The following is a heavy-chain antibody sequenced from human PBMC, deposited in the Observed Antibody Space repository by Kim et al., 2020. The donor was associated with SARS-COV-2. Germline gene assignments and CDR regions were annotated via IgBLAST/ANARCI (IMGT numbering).Heavy chain of an antibody. V-gene: IGHV3-15*01. CDR2: IKSKTDGGTT. J-gene: IGHJ6*02. D-gene: IGHD3-3*01. CDR3: TTEIPDDFWSGNYYYYGMDV. CDR1: GFTFSNAW. Sequence: GGSLRLSCAASGFTFSNAWMSWVRQAPGKGLEWVGRIKSKTDGGTTDYAAPVKGRFTISRDDSKNTLYLQMNSLKTEDTAVYYCTTEIPDDFWSGNYYYYGMDVWGQGTTVTVSS.